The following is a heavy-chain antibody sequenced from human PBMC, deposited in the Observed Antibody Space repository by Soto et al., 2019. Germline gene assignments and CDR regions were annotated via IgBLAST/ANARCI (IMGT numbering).Heavy chain of an antibody. Sequence: QVQLQESGPGLVKPSETLSLTCTVSGDSMTKYYWSWIRQPAGKGLEWFGRVYTSGSTNYNRSVKGRVTMSMDTSNKPLAMTLKSVTAADTAVYSCARTVVEAYDFDSLGQGALVTVSS. J-gene: IGHJ4*02. D-gene: IGHD2-15*01. CDR1: GDSMTKYY. V-gene: IGHV4-4*07. CDR3: ARTVVEAYDFDS. CDR2: VYTSGST.